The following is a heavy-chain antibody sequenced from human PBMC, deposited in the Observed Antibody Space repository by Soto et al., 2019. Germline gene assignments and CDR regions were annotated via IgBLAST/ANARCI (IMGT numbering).Heavy chain of an antibody. CDR1: GFTFSDYY. V-gene: IGHV3-11*01. CDR2: ISSSGSTI. D-gene: IGHD2-21*02. CDR3: ARDPSIVVVTAPDY. J-gene: IGHJ4*02. Sequence: QVQLVESGGGLVKPGGSLRLSCAASGFTFSDYYMSWIRQAPGKGLEWVSYISSSGSTIYYADSVRGRFTISRDNAKNTLYLQMNSLRAEETAVYYCARDPSIVVVTAPDYWGQGTLVTVSS.